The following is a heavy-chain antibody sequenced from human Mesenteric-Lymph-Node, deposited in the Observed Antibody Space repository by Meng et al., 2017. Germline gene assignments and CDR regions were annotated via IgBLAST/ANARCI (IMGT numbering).Heavy chain of an antibody. J-gene: IGHJ4*02. CDR2: ISGKSDIT. V-gene: IGHV3-23*01. Sequence: GESLKISCAASGFTFSNSAMSWVRQAPGKGLEWVSVISGKSDITYYADSVKGRFTVSRDNSKNTLYLQMNSLTAEDTAVYYCAKDRGNWGSGWDSWGQGTVVTVSS. D-gene: IGHD7-27*01. CDR3: AKDRGNWGSGWDS. CDR1: GFTFSNSA.